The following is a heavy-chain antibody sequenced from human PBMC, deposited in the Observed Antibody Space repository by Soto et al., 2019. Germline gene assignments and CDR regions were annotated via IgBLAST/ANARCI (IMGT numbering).Heavy chain of an antibody. CDR1: GFSLSTSRVG. J-gene: IGHJ3*02. CDR2: IYWDDDK. Sequence: QITLKESGPTLVEPTQTLTLTCTFSGFSLSTSRVGVAWIRQPPGKALEWLAIIYWDDDKRYSQSLKSRLAITKDTSRNQVGLTMTSLDHVKTAKYYCAHILNTWGGVVALDAFHIWGQGTMVTVSS. V-gene: IGHV2-5*02. CDR3: AHILNTWGGVVALDAFHI. D-gene: IGHD3-16*02.